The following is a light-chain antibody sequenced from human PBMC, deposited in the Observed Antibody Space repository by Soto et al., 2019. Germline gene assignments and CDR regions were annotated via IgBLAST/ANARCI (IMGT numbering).Light chain of an antibody. CDR3: ASYAGTKLFV. V-gene: IGLV2-8*01. J-gene: IGLJ1*01. CDR1: SSDVGFYNF. Sequence: LTQPPSASGSPGQSLTISCTGTSSDVGFYNFVSWYQQRPGKAPKLVIYEVTKRPSGVPDRFSGSKSGSTASLTVSGLQADDEADYYCASYAGTKLFVFGSGTKVTV. CDR2: EVT.